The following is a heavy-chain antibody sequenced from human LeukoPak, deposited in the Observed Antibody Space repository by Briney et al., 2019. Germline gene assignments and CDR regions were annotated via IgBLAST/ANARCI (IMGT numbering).Heavy chain of an antibody. CDR2: IYTSGST. CDR1: GGSISSYY. Sequence: SETLSLTCTVSGGSISSYYWSWIRQPAGKGLEWIGRIYTSGSTNYNPSLKSRVTMSVDTSKNQFSLKLSSVTAADTAVYYYARGGSRGSYWGYYFDYWGQGTLVTVSS. J-gene: IGHJ4*02. D-gene: IGHD1-26*01. V-gene: IGHV4-4*07. CDR3: ARGGSRGSYWGYYFDY.